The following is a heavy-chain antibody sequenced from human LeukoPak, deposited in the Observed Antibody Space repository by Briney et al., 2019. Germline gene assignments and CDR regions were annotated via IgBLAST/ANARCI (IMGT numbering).Heavy chain of an antibody. CDR1: GYTFTGYY. CDR2: INTSGGST. CDR3: ARGRSVGATKWDY. D-gene: IGHD1-26*01. J-gene: IGHJ4*02. V-gene: IGHV1-46*01. Sequence: ASVKVSCKASGYTFTGYYMHWVRQAPGQGLEWMGIINTSGGSTTYAQKFQGRVTMTRDTSTSTVYMELSSLRSEDTAVYYCARGRSVGATKWDYWGQGTLVTVSS.